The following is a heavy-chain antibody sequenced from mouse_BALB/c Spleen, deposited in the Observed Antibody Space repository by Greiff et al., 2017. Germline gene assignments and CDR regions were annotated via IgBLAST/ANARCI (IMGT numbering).Heavy chain of an antibody. CDR1: GYTFTDYN. Sequence: VQLKESGPELVKPGASVKIPCKASGYTFTDYNMDWVKQSHGKSLEWIGDINPNNGGTIYNQKFKGKATLTVDKSSSTAYMELRSLTSEDTAVYYCARSPLYYGSSDAMDYWGQGTSVTVSS. J-gene: IGHJ4*01. CDR2: INPNNGGT. CDR3: ARSPLYYGSSDAMDY. V-gene: IGHV1-18*01. D-gene: IGHD1-1*01.